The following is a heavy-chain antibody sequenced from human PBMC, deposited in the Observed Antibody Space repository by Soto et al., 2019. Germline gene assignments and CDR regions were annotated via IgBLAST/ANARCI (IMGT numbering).Heavy chain of an antibody. Sequence: QLQLQESGSGLVKPSQTLSLTCAVSGGSISSGGYSWSWIRQPPGKGLEWIGYIYHSGSTYYNPSLKSRVTISEDRSKNQFSLKQTAVTSADKAVYYCAAGGGLPRHYWGQGTLVTVSS. CDR3: AAGGGLPRHY. CDR2: IYHSGST. D-gene: IGHD3-16*01. CDR1: GGSISSGGYS. V-gene: IGHV4-30-2*01. J-gene: IGHJ4*02.